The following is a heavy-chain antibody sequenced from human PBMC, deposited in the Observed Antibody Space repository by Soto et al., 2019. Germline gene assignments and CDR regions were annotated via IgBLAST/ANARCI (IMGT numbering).Heavy chain of an antibody. D-gene: IGHD6-19*01. CDR3: ARDVWLSPGPYYYYGMDV. V-gene: IGHV4-34*01. Sequence: SETLSLTCAVHGGSFSGDYWSWIRQPPGKELEWIGEINHSGSTNYNPSLKSRVTISVDTSKNQFSLKLSSVTAADTAVYYCARDVWLSPGPYYYYGMDVWGQGTTVTVSS. J-gene: IGHJ6*02. CDR2: INHSGST. CDR1: GGSFSGDY.